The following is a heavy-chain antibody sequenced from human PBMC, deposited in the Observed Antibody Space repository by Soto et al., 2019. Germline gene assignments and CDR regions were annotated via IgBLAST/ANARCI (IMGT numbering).Heavy chain of an antibody. D-gene: IGHD3-3*01. J-gene: IGHJ5*02. CDR1: GFTFSSYG. V-gene: IGHV3-33*01. CDR2: IWYDGSNK. CDR3: ARMGDFWSGPGELDP. Sequence: GGSLRLSCAASGFTFSSYGMHWVRQAPGKGLEWVAVIWYDGSNKYYADSVKGRFTISRDNSKNTLYLQMNSLRAEDTAVYYCARMGDFWSGPGELDPWGQGTLVTVSS.